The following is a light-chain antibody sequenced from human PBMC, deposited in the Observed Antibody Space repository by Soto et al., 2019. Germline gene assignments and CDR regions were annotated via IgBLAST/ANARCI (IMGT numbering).Light chain of an antibody. J-gene: IGLJ2*01. Sequence: QSVLTQPASVSGSPGQSITISCTGTSSDVGGYNYVSWYQQHPGKAPKLMIYDVSNRPSGVSNRFSGSKSGNTASLTISGLQAEDEADYYCTSYTRSRTLVFGRGTKVTV. CDR3: TSYTRSRTLV. CDR1: SSDVGGYNY. V-gene: IGLV2-14*01. CDR2: DVS.